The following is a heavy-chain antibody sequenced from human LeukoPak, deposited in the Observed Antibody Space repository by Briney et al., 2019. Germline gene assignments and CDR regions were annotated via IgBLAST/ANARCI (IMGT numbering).Heavy chain of an antibody. J-gene: IGHJ4*02. CDR1: GFTFSSYE. CDR3: ARGGSGSSKYWVF. D-gene: IGHD2-8*02. V-gene: IGHV3-48*03. Sequence: GGSLRLPCAASGFTFSSYEMNWVRQAPGKGLEWVSLIRSIVTSIDYVDSVKGRFTISRDSAKNSLYLQMDSLRVEDSAVYYCARGGSGSSKYWVFWGQGTLVTVSS. CDR2: IRSIVTSI.